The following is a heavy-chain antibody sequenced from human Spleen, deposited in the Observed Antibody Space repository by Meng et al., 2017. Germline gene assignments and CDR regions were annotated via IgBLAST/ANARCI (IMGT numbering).Heavy chain of an antibody. Sequence: GESLKISCAASGFTFSDCYMSWIRQAPGKGLEWIAYISSGGSTIYYADSVRGRFTISRDNARNTLYLQMNSLRVEGTAVYYCAKVGYFDSSNYYAYFQHWGQGTLVTVSS. CDR3: AKVGYFDSSNYYAYFQH. D-gene: IGHD3-22*01. CDR1: GFTFSDCY. CDR2: ISSGGSTI. V-gene: IGHV3-11*04. J-gene: IGHJ1*01.